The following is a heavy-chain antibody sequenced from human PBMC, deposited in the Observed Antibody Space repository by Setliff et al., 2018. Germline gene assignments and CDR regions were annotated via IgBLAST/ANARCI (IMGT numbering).Heavy chain of an antibody. V-gene: IGHV4-39*01. CDR1: GDSISSSNYY. CDR3: ARQGTYCDGGGGSCFPPNY. Sequence: SETLSLTCTVSGDSISSSNYYWGWIRRPPGKGLEWIAAIKYSGSTSFNPSLKSRVTISVDKSKSQFSLKLSSVTAVDTAVYYCARQGTYCDGGGGSCFPPNYRGQGTLVTVSS. J-gene: IGHJ4*02. D-gene: IGHD2-15*01. CDR2: IKYSGST.